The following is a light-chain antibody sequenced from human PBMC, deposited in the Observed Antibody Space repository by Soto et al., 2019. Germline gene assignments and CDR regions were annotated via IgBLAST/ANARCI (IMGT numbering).Light chain of an antibody. CDR2: DAS. CDR1: QSVVSSY. Sequence: EIVLTQSPGTLSLSPGERVTLSCRASQSVVSSYLAWYQQKPGQAPRLLIYDASSRATGIPDRFSGSGSGTDFTLIISRLEPEDFAVYYCQQRSNWPPITFGQGTRLEIK. V-gene: IGKV3D-20*02. J-gene: IGKJ5*01. CDR3: QQRSNWPPIT.